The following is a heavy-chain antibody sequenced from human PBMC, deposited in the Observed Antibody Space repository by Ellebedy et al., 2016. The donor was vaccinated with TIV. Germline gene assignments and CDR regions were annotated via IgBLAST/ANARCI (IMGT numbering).Heavy chain of an antibody. Sequence: AASVKVSCKASGYTFTGHYMHWARQAPGQGLEWMGWINPNSGGTNYAQKFQGRVTMTRDTSISTAYMELSRLRSDDTAVYYCASLPHYGDSGPWGQGTLVTVSS. V-gene: IGHV1-2*02. D-gene: IGHD4-17*01. CDR3: ASLPHYGDSGP. J-gene: IGHJ5*02. CDR2: INPNSGGT. CDR1: GYTFTGHY.